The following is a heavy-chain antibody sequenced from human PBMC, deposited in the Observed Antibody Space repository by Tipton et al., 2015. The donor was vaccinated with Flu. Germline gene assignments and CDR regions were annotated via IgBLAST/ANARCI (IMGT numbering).Heavy chain of an antibody. CDR3: ARAGYCSGGSCYSRSYYYYGMDV. V-gene: IGHV1-46*01. J-gene: IGHJ6*02. D-gene: IGHD2-15*01. CDR2: INPSGGST. CDR1: GYTFTSYY. Sequence: QVQLVQSGAEVKKPGASVKVSCKASGYTFTSYYMHWVRQAPGQGLEWMGIINPSGGSTSYAQKFQGRVTMTRDTSTSTVYMELSSLRSEDTAVYYCARAGYCSGGSCYSRSYYYYGMDVWGQGTTVTVSS.